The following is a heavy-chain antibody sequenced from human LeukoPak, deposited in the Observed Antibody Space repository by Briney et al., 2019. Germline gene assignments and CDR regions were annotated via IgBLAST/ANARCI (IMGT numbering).Heavy chain of an antibody. CDR1: GGSISSYY. CDR3: ARVAWGMVDY. V-gene: IGHV4-59*01. J-gene: IGHJ4*02. CDR2: IYYSGST. D-gene: IGHD2-8*01. Sequence: SETLSLTCTVSGGSISSYYWSWIRQPPGKGLEWIGYIYYSGSTNYNPSLKSRVTISVDTSKNQFSLKLSSVTAADAAVYYRARVAWGMVDYWGQGTLVTVSS.